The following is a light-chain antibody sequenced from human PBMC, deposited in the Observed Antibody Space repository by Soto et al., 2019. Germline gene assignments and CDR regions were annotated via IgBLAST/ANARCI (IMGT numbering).Light chain of an antibody. J-gene: IGLJ2*01. CDR2: DVS. CDR1: SSDVGGYNY. CDR3: SSYTSSSTV. V-gene: IGLV2-14*01. Sequence: QSALTQPASVSGSPGQSITISCTGTSSDVGGYNYVSWYQQHPGKAPKLMIYDVSNQPSGVSNRFSGSKSGNTASLTISVLQAEDEADYYCSSYTSSSTVFGGGTKLTVL.